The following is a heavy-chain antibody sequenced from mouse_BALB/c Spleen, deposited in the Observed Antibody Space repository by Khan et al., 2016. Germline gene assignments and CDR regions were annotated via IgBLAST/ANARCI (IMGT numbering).Heavy chain of an antibody. Sequence: VQLKQSGAELVKPGASVKLSCTASGFNIKDTYMHWVKQRPEQGLEWIGRIDPANGNTKYDPKFQGKATITADTSSNTAYLQLTRLTSEYTAVSYCARSYGSSDCAMDYWGQGTSVTVSS. CDR2: IDPANGNT. CDR3: ARSYGSSDCAMDY. CDR1: GFNIKDTY. V-gene: IGHV14-3*02. D-gene: IGHD1-1*01. J-gene: IGHJ4*01.